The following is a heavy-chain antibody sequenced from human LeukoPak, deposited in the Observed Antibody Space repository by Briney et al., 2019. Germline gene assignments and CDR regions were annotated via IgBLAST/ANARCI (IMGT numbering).Heavy chain of an antibody. V-gene: IGHV3-74*01. CDR2: TNTDGSNT. J-gene: IGHJ4*02. D-gene: IGHD3-22*01. CDR1: GFTFSTYW. Sequence: PGGSLRLSFAASGFTFSTYWMHWVRQAPGKGLVWVSRTNTDGSNTNYAESVKGRFTISRDNAENTLYLQMNSLRAEDTAMYYCARFTDTSGSYWESPKRFFDYWGQGTLVTVSS. CDR3: ARFTDTSGSYWESPKRFFDY.